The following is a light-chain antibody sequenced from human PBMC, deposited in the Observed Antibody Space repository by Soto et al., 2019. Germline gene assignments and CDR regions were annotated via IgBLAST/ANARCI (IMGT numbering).Light chain of an antibody. CDR2: DAA. CDR1: QSVSSY. V-gene: IGKV3-11*01. Sequence: EIVLTQSPATLSLSPGERATLSCRASQSVSSYLAWYQQKPGQAPRLLIYDAANRATGIPARFSGSGSGTDFTLTISSLEPEDFAVYYCQQRSHWGDLTFGGGTKVEIK. J-gene: IGKJ4*01. CDR3: QQRSHWGDLT.